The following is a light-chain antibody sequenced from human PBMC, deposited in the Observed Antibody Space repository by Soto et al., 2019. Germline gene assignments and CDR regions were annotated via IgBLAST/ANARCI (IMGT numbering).Light chain of an antibody. Sequence: EIVMTQSPATLSVSPGERATLSCRASQSLSSNLAWYQQKPGQGPRLLIYGASTRATGIPARFSGSGSGTEFSLTISGLQSEDFAVYYCQQYSDWPPTFGQGTKVDIK. V-gene: IGKV3-15*01. CDR1: QSLSSN. J-gene: IGKJ1*01. CDR3: QQYSDWPPT. CDR2: GAS.